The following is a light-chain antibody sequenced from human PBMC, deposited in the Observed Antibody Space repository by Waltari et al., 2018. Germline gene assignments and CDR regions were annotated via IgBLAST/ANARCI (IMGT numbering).Light chain of an antibody. J-gene: IGKJ1*01. V-gene: IGKV3-20*01. CDR1: QSVSSSY. CDR3: QQYGSSPWT. Sequence: EIVLTQSPGTLSLSPGERATLSCRASQSVSSSYLAWYQQKPGQAPGVLIHRASNRATGIPDRFSGSGSGTDFTLTISRLEPEAFAVYYCQQYGSSPWTFGQGTKVEIK. CDR2: RAS.